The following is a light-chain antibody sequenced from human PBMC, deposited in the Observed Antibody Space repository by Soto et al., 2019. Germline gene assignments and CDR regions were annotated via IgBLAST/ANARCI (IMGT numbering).Light chain of an antibody. J-gene: IGKJ4*01. CDR1: QSVSSN. V-gene: IGKV3-15*01. CDR3: QQYNNWPLT. Sequence: EIVMTQSPATLSVSPGERATLSCRASQSVSSNLAWYQQKPGQAPRLLIYGASTRATGIPARFSGSGSGTEFTLTIRSLQSEDFAVYSCQQYNNWPLTFGGGTKADIK. CDR2: GAS.